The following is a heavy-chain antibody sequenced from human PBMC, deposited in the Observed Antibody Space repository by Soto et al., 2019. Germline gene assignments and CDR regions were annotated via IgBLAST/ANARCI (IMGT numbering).Heavy chain of an antibody. CDR2: ISATGTT. CDR3: AIHHSGDADF. D-gene: IGHD7-27*01. CDR1: CDSISTNY. J-gene: IGHJ3*01. V-gene: IGHV4-4*07. Sequence: SEPLSLTWTVSCDSISTNYWSWIRQSAERGLEWIGRISATGTTSYIPSLKSRITLSVDTSKNQFSLNLKFVTAADTAVYFCAIHHSGDADFCGQGTLVT.